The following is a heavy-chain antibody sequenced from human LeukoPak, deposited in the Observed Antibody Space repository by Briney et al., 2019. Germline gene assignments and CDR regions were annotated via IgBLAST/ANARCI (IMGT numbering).Heavy chain of an antibody. CDR2: ISSSSSYI. Sequence: PGGSLRLSCAVSGFTFSSYSMNWVRQAPGKGLEWVSSISSSSSYIYYADSVKGRFTISRDNAKNSLYLQMNSLRAEDTAVYYCASVARDAFDIWGQGTMVTVSS. J-gene: IGHJ3*02. V-gene: IGHV3-21*01. D-gene: IGHD2-21*01. CDR1: GFTFSSYS. CDR3: ASVARDAFDI.